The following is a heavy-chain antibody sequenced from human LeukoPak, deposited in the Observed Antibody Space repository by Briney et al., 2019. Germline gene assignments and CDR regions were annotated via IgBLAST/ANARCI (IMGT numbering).Heavy chain of an antibody. CDR3: ARGRAVACPRGGLDDY. Sequence: ASVKVSCKASGYTFTCYYMHWVRQAPGQGLEWMGRINPNSGGTNYAQKFQGRVTITRDTSISTAYMHLSRLRFAHPAVLYFARGRAVACPRGGLDDYWGQGTLVTVS. CDR2: INPNSGGT. D-gene: IGHD6-19*01. CDR1: GYTFTCYY. J-gene: IGHJ4*02. V-gene: IGHV1-2*06.